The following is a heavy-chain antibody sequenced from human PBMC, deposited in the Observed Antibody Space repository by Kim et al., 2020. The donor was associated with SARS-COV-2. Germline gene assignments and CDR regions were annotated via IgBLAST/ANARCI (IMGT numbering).Heavy chain of an antibody. CDR2: IYPGDSDT. Sequence: GESLKISCQGSGYTFRDFWIVWVRQMPGKGLEVMGIIYPGDSDTRYSPSFRGQVTISADKSISTAYLQWSSLKASDSAMYYCTRLSWGAGLGLGKEHRAGRQGLDVWGEGTTVTVSS. D-gene: IGHD1-26*01. J-gene: IGHJ6*04. CDR3: TRLSWGAGLGLGKEHRAGRQGLDV. CDR1: GYTFRDFW. V-gene: IGHV5-51*01.